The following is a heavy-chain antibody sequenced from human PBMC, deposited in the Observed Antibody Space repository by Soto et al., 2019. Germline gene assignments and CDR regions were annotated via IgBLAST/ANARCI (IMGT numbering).Heavy chain of an antibody. D-gene: IGHD2-15*01. CDR3: ARDCSGGSCYPGMDV. J-gene: IGHJ6*02. Sequence: EVQLVESGGGLVKPGGSLRLSFAASGFNFNSYTINWFRQAPGKRLEWLSSISSSGYIFSTDSVRGRFTISRDNAKNSVYLQINSLRAEDTAVYFCARDCSGGSCYPGMDVWGQGPTVTVSS. CDR1: GFNFNSYT. V-gene: IGHV3-21*01. CDR2: ISSSGYI.